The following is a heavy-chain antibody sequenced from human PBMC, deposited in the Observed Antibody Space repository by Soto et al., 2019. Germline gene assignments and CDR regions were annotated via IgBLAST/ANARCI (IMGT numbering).Heavy chain of an antibody. J-gene: IGHJ5*02. CDR2: INHSGST. V-gene: IGHV4-34*01. CDR1: GGSFSGYY. CDR3: ASLSPGYSYGTTYNWFDP. D-gene: IGHD5-18*01. Sequence: QVQLQQWGAGLLKPSETLSLTCAVYGGSFSGYYWSWIRQPPGKGLEWMGEINHSGSTNYNPSLKSRVTISVDTSKNQFSLKLSSVTAADTAVYYCASLSPGYSYGTTYNWFDPWGQGTLVTVSS.